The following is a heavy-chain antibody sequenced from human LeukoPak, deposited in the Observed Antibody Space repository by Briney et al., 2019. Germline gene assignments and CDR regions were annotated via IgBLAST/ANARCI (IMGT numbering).Heavy chain of an antibody. CDR2: ISGSGGST. J-gene: IGHJ3*02. V-gene: IGHV3-23*01. CDR1: GFTFSSYA. CDR3: ARGPYYDFWSDAFDI. Sequence: GGSLRLSCAASGFTFSSYAVNWVRQAPGKGLEWVSSISGSGGSTSYADSVKGRLTISRDNSKNTLYLQMNSLRAEDTAVYYCARGPYYDFWSDAFDIWGQGTMVTVSS. D-gene: IGHD3-3*01.